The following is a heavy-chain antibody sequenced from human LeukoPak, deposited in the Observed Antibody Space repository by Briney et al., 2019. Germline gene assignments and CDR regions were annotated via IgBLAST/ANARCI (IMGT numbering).Heavy chain of an antibody. D-gene: IGHD6-6*01. J-gene: IGHJ4*02. CDR1: GFTFSSYA. Sequence: GRSLRLSCAASGFTFSSYAMHWVRQAPGKGLEWVAVISYDGSNKYYADSVKGRFTISRDNSKNTLYLQMNSLRAEDTAVYYCAREGWSSSSYYFDYWGQGTLVTVSS. CDR3: AREGWSSSSYYFDY. V-gene: IGHV3-30*04. CDR2: ISYDGSNK.